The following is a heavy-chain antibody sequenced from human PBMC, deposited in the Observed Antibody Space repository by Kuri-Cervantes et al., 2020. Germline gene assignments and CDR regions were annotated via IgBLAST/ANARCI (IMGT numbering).Heavy chain of an antibody. D-gene: IGHD3-22*01. V-gene: IGHV4-30-4*07. CDR2: IYYSGST. J-gene: IGHJ4*02. CDR3: ARELTYYYDSSGSAGGDY. CDR1: GGSISSGGYS. Sequence: SQTLSLTCAVSGGSISSGGYSWSWIRQPPGKGLEWIGYIYYSGSTNYNPSLKSRVTISVDTSKNQFSLKLSSVTAADTAVYYCARELTYYYDSSGSAGGDYWGQGTLVTVSS.